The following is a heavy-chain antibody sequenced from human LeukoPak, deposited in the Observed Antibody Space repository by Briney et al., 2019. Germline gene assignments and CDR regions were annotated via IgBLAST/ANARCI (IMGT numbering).Heavy chain of an antibody. Sequence: GGSLRLSCAASGFTFSNYAMSWVRQAPGKGLEWVSVISVGGGSTYYADSVKGRFTISRDNSKSTLYLQMNSLRAEDTAVYYCAKARDEGILGTTFDYWGQGTLVTVSS. CDR3: AKARDEGILGTTFDY. V-gene: IGHV3-23*01. CDR1: GFTFSNYA. CDR2: ISVGGGST. J-gene: IGHJ4*02. D-gene: IGHD1-14*01.